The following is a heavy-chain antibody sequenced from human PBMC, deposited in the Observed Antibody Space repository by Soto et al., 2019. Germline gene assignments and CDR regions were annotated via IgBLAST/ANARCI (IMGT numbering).Heavy chain of an antibody. Sequence: SETLSLTCTVSGGSISSYYWSWIRQPPGKGLEWIGYIYYSGSTNYNPSLKSRVTISVDTSKNQFSLKLSSVTAADTAVYYCAIDVRHHGSSSYERCFDPWGQGTLVNV. D-gene: IGHD6-13*01. J-gene: IGHJ5*02. CDR2: IYYSGST. CDR3: AIDVRHHGSSSYERCFDP. V-gene: IGHV4-59*01. CDR1: GGSISSYY.